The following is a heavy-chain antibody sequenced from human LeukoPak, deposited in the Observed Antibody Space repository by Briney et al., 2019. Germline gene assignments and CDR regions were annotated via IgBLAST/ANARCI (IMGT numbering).Heavy chain of an antibody. V-gene: IGHV4-31*03. CDR2: IYYSGST. CDR3: ARDLAVAGHDAFDI. D-gene: IGHD6-19*01. J-gene: IGHJ3*02. CDR1: GGSISSGGYY. Sequence: SQTLSPTCTVSGGSISSGGYYWSWIRQHPGKGLEWIGYIYYSGSTYYNPSLKSRVTISVDTSKNQFSLKLSSVTAADTAVYYCARDLAVAGHDAFDIWGQGTMVTVSS.